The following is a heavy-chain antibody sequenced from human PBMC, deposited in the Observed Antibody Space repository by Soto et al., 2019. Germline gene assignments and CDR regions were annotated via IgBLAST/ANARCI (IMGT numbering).Heavy chain of an antibody. CDR2: IYWDDDK. CDR1: GFSLSTSGVG. D-gene: IGHD2-2*01. V-gene: IGHV2-5*02. CDR3: AHNRLGYCISTSCYNWFDR. J-gene: IGHJ5*02. Sequence: QITLKESGPTLVKPTQTLTLTCTFSGFSLSTSGVGVGWIRQPPGKALEWLALIYWDDDKRYSPSLKSRLTITKDTSKNQVVLTMTNMDPVDTATYYCAHNRLGYCISTSCYNWFDRWGQGTLVTVSS.